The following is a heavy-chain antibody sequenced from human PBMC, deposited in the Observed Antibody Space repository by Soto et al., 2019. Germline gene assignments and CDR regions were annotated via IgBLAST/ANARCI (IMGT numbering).Heavy chain of an antibody. J-gene: IGHJ5*02. CDR1: GVTFRDYW. Sequence: PGGSLRLSCAVSGVTFRDYWMHWVRQVPGKGLLWVSRIGPDGTSTKYAGSVKGRFTISRSNPENTLYLQMNSLRAEDTGVYYCVREVIAVLGSIRWFDPWGQGTLVTVSS. D-gene: IGHD6-19*01. CDR3: VREVIAVLGSIRWFDP. CDR2: IGPDGTST. V-gene: IGHV3-74*01.